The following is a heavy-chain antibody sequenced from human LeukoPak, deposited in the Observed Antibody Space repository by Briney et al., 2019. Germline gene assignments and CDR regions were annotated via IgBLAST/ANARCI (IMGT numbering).Heavy chain of an antibody. J-gene: IGHJ4*02. CDR3: ARDGGSALL. D-gene: IGHD2-15*01. CDR1: GFTFSSYG. CDR2: IWYDGSNK. V-gene: IGHV3-33*01. Sequence: GGSLRLSCVASGFTFSSYGMHWVRQAPGKGLEWVAVIWYDGSNKYYADSVKGRFTISRDNSKNTVYLQMNSLRAEDTAVYYCARDGGSALLWGQGTLVTVSS.